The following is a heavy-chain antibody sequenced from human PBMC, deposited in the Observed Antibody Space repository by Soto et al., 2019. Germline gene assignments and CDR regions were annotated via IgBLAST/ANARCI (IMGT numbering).Heavy chain of an antibody. J-gene: IGHJ3*02. V-gene: IGHV3-30*04. D-gene: IGHD6-19*01. CDR2: ISYDGSNK. CDR1: GFTFSSYA. Sequence: GESLKISCAASGFTFSSYAMHWVRQAPGKGLEWVAVISYDGSNKYYADSVKGRFTISRDNSKNTLYLQMNSLRAEDTAVYYCARGGASSGWYDAFDIWGQGTMVTVSS. CDR3: ARGGASSGWYDAFDI.